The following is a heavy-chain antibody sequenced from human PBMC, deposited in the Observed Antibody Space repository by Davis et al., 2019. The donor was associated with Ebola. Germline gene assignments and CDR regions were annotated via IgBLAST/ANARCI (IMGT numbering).Heavy chain of an antibody. CDR2: IYWDGDE. V-gene: IGHV2-5*02. CDR1: GFSLNTRGVG. J-gene: IGHJ6*02. Sequence: SGPTLVKPTQPLTLTCSLPGFSLNTRGVGVGWIRQPPGKALEWLALIYWDGDERYSPSLRNRVTIAKDTSKNQVVLMVTNVDPVDTATYYCSHRSYGVNVWGQGTTVIVSS. CDR3: SHRSYGVNV.